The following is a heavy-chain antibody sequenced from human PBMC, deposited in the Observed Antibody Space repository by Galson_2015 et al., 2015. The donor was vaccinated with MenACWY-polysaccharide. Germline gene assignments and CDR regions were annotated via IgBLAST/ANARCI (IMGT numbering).Heavy chain of an antibody. D-gene: IGHD5-24*01. V-gene: IGHV3-7*01. CDR1: GLTFSSSW. J-gene: IGHJ4*02. CDR3: ANWRWLPH. Sequence: SLRLSCAASGLTFSSSWMNWVRQAPGKGLEWVASIKPDGSEKYYVDSVKGRFSISRDNAKNSLYLQMNSLRAEDMAVYYCANWRWLPHWGQGTLVTVSS. CDR2: IKPDGSEK.